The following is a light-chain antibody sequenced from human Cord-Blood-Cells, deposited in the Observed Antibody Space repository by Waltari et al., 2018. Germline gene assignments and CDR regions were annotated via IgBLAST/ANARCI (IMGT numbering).Light chain of an antibody. J-gene: IGKJ2*01. Sequence: DIQMTQSPSSLSASVGARVTITCRASQSISNYLNWYQQKPGKAPKLLIYAASSLKSGVPSRFSGSGSGTDFTLTISSLQPEDFATYYCQQSYSTPYTFGQGTKLEIK. CDR2: AAS. CDR3: QQSYSTPYT. V-gene: IGKV1-39*01. CDR1: QSISNY.